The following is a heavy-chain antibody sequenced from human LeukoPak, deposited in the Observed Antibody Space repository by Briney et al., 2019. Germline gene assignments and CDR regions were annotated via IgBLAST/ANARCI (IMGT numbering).Heavy chain of an antibody. V-gene: IGHV3-9*01. CDR1: GFTFDDYA. Sequence: PGGSPRLSCAASGFTFDDYAMHWVRQAPGKGLEWVSGISWNSGSIGYADSVKGRFTISRDNAKNSLYLQMNSLRAEDTALYYCAKDISYYDSSGYGTYYYNGMDVWGQGTTVTVSS. CDR3: AKDISYYDSSGYGTYYYNGMDV. CDR2: ISWNSGSI. D-gene: IGHD3-22*01. J-gene: IGHJ6*02.